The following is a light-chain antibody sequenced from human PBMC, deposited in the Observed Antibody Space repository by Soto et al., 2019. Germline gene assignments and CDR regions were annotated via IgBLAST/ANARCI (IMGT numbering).Light chain of an antibody. Sequence: EIVLTQSPATLSVSPGERVTLSCRASQSVSSNLAWYQQKPGQAPRLLFYATSTRATGIPARFSGSGSGTEFTLTISSLQSEDFAVYYCQQYNTWPPMYTFGQGTKLEIK. CDR3: QQYNTWPPMYT. V-gene: IGKV3-15*01. J-gene: IGKJ2*01. CDR2: ATS. CDR1: QSVSSN.